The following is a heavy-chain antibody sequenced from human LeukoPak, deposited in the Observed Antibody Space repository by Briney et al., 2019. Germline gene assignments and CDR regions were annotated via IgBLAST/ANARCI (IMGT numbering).Heavy chain of an antibody. D-gene: IGHD3-10*01. Sequence: SETLSLTCAVYGGTFSGYYWSWILQPPGKGLEWMGDIKHSGSTNYNPSLKSRVTISVDTSKNQFSLKLSSVTAADTAVYYCARGPNTHYYGSGSYVYWGQGTLVTVSS. CDR1: GGTFSGYY. CDR2: IKHSGST. CDR3: ARGPNTHYYGSGSYVY. J-gene: IGHJ4*02. V-gene: IGHV4-34*01.